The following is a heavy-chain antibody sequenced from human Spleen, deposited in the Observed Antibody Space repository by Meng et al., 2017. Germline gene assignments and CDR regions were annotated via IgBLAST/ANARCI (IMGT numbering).Heavy chain of an antibody. Sequence: GESLKISCAASGFTFSSYSMNWVRQAPGKGLEWVSSISSSSSYIYYADSVKGRFTISRDNAKNSLYLQMNSLRAEDTAVYYCARGHYYDSSGYYNAEYFQHWGQGTLVTVSS. CDR3: ARGHYYDSSGYYNAEYFQH. CDR1: GFTFSSYS. CDR2: ISSSSSYI. D-gene: IGHD3-22*01. J-gene: IGHJ1*01. V-gene: IGHV3-21*01.